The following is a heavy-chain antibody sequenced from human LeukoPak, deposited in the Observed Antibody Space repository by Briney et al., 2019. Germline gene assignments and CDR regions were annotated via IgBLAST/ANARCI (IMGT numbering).Heavy chain of an antibody. V-gene: IGHV3-23*01. D-gene: IGHD3-10*01. CDR1: GFTFSNFA. CDR3: AGLVRGVRMKDY. CDR2: MSGIGGRT. Sequence: GGSLRLSCAASGFTFSNFAMSWVRQAPGKGLEWISEMSGIGGRTYYADSVKGRFTISRDNPKNTLYLQMNSLRAEDTAVYYCAGLVRGVRMKDYWGQGTLVTVSS. J-gene: IGHJ4*02.